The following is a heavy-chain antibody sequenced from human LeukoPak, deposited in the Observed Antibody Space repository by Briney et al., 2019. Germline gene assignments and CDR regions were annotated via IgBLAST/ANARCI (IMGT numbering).Heavy chain of an antibody. D-gene: IGHD5-18*01. CDR1: GFTFSSYA. CDR2: ISGSGGST. CDR3: ARCGTAMSNPCDY. Sequence: GGSLRLSCAASGFTFSSYAMSWVRQAPGKGLEWVSAISGSGGSTYYADSMKGRFTISRDNSKNTLYLQMNSLRAEDTALYYCARCGTAMSNPCDYWGQGTLVTVSS. J-gene: IGHJ4*02. V-gene: IGHV3-23*01.